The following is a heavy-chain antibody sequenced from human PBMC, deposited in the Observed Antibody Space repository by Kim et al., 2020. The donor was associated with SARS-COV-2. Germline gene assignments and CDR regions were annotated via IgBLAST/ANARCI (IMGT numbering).Heavy chain of an antibody. Sequence: GESLKISCKGSGYSFTSYWIGWVRQMPGKGLEWMGIIYPGDSDTRYSPSFQGQVTISADKSISTAYLQWSSLKASDTAMYYCARQRRGGSKQLLWGLSCWFDPWGQGTLVTVSS. CDR2: IYPGDSDT. D-gene: IGHD6-6*01. J-gene: IGHJ5*02. CDR1: GYSFTSYW. V-gene: IGHV5-51*01. CDR3: ARQRRGGSKQLLWGLSCWFDP.